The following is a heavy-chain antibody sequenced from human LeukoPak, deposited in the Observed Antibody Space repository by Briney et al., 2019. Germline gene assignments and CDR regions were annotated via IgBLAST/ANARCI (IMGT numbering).Heavy chain of an antibody. CDR2: IYYSGST. CDR1: GGSISSYY. CDR3: ARGAYYYDSSLGY. Sequence: SETLSLTCTVSGGSISSYYWSWIRQPPGKGLEWIGYIYYSGSTNYNPSLKSRVTISVDTSKNQFSLKLSSVTAADTAVYYCARGAYYYDSSLGYWGQGTLVTVSS. J-gene: IGHJ4*02. D-gene: IGHD3-22*01. V-gene: IGHV4-59*12.